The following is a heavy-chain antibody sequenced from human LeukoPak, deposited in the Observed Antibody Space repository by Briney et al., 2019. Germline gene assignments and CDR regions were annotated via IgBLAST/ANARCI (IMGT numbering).Heavy chain of an antibody. CDR1: GFTFSNYG. D-gene: IGHD5-24*01. CDR3: ARTIEMATISYFDY. V-gene: IGHV3-23*01. Sequence: GGSLRLSCAASGFTFSNYGMSWVRQAPGKGLEWVSAISGSGGSTYYADSVKGRFTISRDNSKNSLYLQMNSLRAGDTAVYYCARTIEMATISYFDYWGQGTLVTVSS. J-gene: IGHJ4*02. CDR2: ISGSGGST.